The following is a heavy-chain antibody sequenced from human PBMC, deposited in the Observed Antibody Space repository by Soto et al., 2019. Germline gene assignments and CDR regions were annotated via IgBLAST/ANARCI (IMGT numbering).Heavy chain of an antibody. CDR1: GGSISSSNW. Sequence: QVQLQESGPGLVKPSGTLSLTCAVSGGSISSSNWWSWVRQPPGKGLEWIGEIYHSGSTNYNPSLQSRVTXXVXKCXNQFSLKLSSVTAADTAVYYCARDIGAGTSDAFDIWGQGTMVTVSS. CDR2: IYHSGST. J-gene: IGHJ3*02. CDR3: ARDIGAGTSDAFDI. D-gene: IGHD2-2*01. V-gene: IGHV4-4*02.